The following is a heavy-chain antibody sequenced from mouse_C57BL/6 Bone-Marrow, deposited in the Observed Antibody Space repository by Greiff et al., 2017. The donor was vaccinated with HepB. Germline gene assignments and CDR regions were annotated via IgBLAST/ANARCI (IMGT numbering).Heavy chain of an antibody. CDR1: GYTFTSYW. D-gene: IGHD1-1*01. CDR3: ARLYYYGSSYDWYFDV. CDR2: INPSNGGT. V-gene: IGHV1-53*01. Sequence: QVQLQQPGTELVKPGASVKLSCKASGYTFTSYWMHWVKQRPGQGLEWIGNINPSNGGTNYNEKFKSKATLTVDKSSSTAYMQLSSLTSEYSAVYYCARLYYYGSSYDWYFDVWGTGTTVTVSS. J-gene: IGHJ1*03.